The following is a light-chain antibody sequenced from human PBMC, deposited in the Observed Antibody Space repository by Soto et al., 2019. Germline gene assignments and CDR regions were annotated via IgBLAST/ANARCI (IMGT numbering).Light chain of an antibody. Sequence: QSALTQPASVSGSPGQSITISCTGTSSDVGFYNLVSWYHQYPGKAPKLILYAGTKRPSGLSTRFSGSMSGSTAPLTISGLQAEDEGNYYCCSYATSDTLLFGGGTKLTVL. CDR3: CSYATSDTLL. J-gene: IGLJ2*01. V-gene: IGLV2-23*01. CDR2: AGT. CDR1: SSDVGFYNL.